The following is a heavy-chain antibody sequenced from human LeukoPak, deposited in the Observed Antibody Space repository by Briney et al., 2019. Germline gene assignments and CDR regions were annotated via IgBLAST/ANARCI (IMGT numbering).Heavy chain of an antibody. J-gene: IGHJ6*03. V-gene: IGHV1-2*02. CDR2: INPNSGGT. CDR3: ARGLDDILTGYDWGHYYYYMDV. CDR1: GYTLTELS. D-gene: IGHD3-9*01. Sequence: GASVKVSCKVSGYTLTELSMHWVRQAPGQGLEWMGWINPNSGGTNYAQKFQGRVTMTRDTSISTAYMELSRLRSDDTAVYYCARGLDDILTGYDWGHYYYYMDVWGKGTTVTVSS.